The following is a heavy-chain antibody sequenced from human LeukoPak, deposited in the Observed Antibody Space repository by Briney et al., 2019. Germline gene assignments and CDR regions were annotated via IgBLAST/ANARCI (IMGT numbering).Heavy chain of an antibody. CDR2: INHSGST. J-gene: IGHJ5*02. V-gene: IGHV4-34*01. D-gene: IGHD2-2*01. CDR1: GGSFSGYY. Sequence: RSSETLSLTCAVYGGSFSGYYWSWIRQPPGKGLECIGEINHSGSTNYNPSLKSRVTISVDTSKNQFSLKLSSVTAADTAVYYCARGGSRWYQLLINWFDPWGQGTLVTVSS. CDR3: ARGGSRWYQLLINWFDP.